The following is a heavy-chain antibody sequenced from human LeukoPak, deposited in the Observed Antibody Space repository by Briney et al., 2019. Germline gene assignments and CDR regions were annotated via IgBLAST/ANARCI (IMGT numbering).Heavy chain of an antibody. J-gene: IGHJ4*02. CDR1: GFTFSDYY. Sequence: PGGSLRLSCAASGFTFSDYYMSWIRQAPGKGLEWVSYISSSSSYTNYADSVKGRFTISRDNAKNSLYLQMNSLGAEDTAVYYCARVGSSWNFDYWGQGTLVTVSS. D-gene: IGHD6-13*01. CDR2: ISSSSSYT. CDR3: ARVGSSWNFDY. V-gene: IGHV3-11*06.